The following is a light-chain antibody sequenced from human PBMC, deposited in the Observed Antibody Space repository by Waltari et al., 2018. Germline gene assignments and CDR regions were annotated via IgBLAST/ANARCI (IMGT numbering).Light chain of an antibody. CDR2: EDT. Sequence: YELTQPPSLSVSPGQTARITCSGHELPRKYAYWFQQKSGQAPRLVMYEDTKRPSGIPERFSGSSSGTVATLTITGAQVDGEADYYCYSSDSTGLRVFGGGTTVVVL. V-gene: IGLV3-10*01. CDR1: ELPRKY. CDR3: YSSDSTGLRV. J-gene: IGLJ1*01.